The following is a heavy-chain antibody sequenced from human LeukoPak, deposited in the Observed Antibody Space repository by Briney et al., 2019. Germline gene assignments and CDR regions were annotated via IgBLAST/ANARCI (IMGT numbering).Heavy chain of an antibody. CDR2: IYHSGST. D-gene: IGHD5-12*01. CDR3: TSGLGGYDSFDY. Sequence: SETLSLTCSVSGGSISRYYWSWIRQPPGKGLEWIGYIYHSGSTNSNPSLKTRLTISLDTSNKEVSLKLSSVTAADTAVYYCTSGLGGYDSFDYWGQGTLVTVSS. J-gene: IGHJ4*02. CDR1: GGSISRYY. V-gene: IGHV4-4*08.